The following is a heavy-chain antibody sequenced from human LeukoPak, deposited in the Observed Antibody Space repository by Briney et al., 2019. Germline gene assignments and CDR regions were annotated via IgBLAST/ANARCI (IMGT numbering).Heavy chain of an antibody. J-gene: IGHJ4*02. V-gene: IGHV4-59*01. CDR2: IYYSGST. D-gene: IGHD5-18*01. CDR3: ARSLYSYGSYFFDY. CDR1: GGSISSYY. Sequence: SETLSLTCTVSGGSISSYYWSWIRQPPGKGLEMIGHIYYSGSTNYNPSLKGRVTISVDTSKNQFSLKLSSVTTADTAVNYFARSLYSYGSYFFDYWGQGTLVTVSS.